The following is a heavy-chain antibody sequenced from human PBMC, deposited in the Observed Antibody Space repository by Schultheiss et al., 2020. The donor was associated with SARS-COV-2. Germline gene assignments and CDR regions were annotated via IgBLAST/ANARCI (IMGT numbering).Heavy chain of an antibody. CDR1: GFTFSSYD. V-gene: IGHV3-13*01. CDR3: ARDSTMVTTDY. Sequence: GGSLRLSCAASGFTFSSYDMHWVRQATGKGLEWVSAIGTAGDTYYPGSVKGRFTISRDNSKNTLYLQMNSLRAEDTAVYYCARDSTMVTTDYWGQGTLVTVSS. D-gene: IGHD4/OR15-4a*01. J-gene: IGHJ4*02. CDR2: IGTAGDT.